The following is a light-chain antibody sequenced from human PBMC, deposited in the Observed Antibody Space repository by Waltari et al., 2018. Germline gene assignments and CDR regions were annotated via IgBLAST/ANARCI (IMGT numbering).Light chain of an antibody. CDR3: QHYVRLPAT. V-gene: IGKV3-20*01. CDR2: DAS. Sequence: EIVLTQSPGTLSLSPGERATLACRASQRVGRSLAWYQQKPGQAPSLLIYDASRRATGIPDRFSGSGSGTDFSLTISTLEPEDFAVYYCQHYVRLPATFGQGTKVEI. J-gene: IGKJ1*01. CDR1: QRVGRS.